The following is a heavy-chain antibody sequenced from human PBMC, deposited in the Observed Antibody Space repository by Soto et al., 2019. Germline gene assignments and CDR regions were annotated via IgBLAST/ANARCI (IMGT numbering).Heavy chain of an antibody. CDR3: ARHNGPLYVGYYYDMDV. CDR1: GGSITSNSYF. V-gene: IGHV4-39*01. CDR2: IYYSGTT. D-gene: IGHD3-16*01. J-gene: IGHJ6*02. Sequence: SETLSLTCTVSGGSITSNSYFWAWIRQPPGKGLEWIGSIYYSGTTYYNPSLKSRVTISVDTSKNQFSLKLSSVTAADTAVYYCARHNGPLYVGYYYDMDVWGQGTTVTVSS.